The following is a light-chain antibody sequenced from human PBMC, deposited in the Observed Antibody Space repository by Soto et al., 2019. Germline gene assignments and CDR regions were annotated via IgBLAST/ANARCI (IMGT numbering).Light chain of an antibody. CDR2: YTS. Sequence: EIVLTQSPATLSSSPGETATLSCRASQYVGTRLAWYPHKPGQAPRLLIYYTSNRATGIPARFSGSGSGTDFTLTINSLQPDDFATYYCQHYNSYSEAFGQGTKVDIK. CDR1: QYVGTR. V-gene: IGKV3-11*01. CDR3: QHYNSYSEA. J-gene: IGKJ1*01.